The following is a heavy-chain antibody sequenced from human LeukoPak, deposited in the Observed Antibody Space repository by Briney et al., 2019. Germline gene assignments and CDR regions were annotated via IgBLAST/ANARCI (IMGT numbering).Heavy chain of an antibody. J-gene: IGHJ6*03. CDR1: GFTVSGNH. CDR2: IYRGGNT. D-gene: IGHD1-7*01. V-gene: IGHV3-66*02. CDR3: ARGLGNYPYYYYYYMDV. Sequence: PGGSLRLSCEASGFTVSGNHMNWVRQAPGKGLEWVSVIYRGGNTYYADSVKGRFTISRDNSKNTLFLQVNSLKVEDTALYYCARGLGNYPYYYYYYMDVRGKGTTVTVSS.